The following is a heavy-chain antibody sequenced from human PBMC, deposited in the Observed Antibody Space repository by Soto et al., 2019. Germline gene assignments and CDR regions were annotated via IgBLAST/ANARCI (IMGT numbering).Heavy chain of an antibody. J-gene: IGHJ6*02. CDR1: GGSISSYY. D-gene: IGHD3-3*01. CDR3: ARDVVRYDLWSGYHSYYYYGMDV. V-gene: IGHV4-59*01. CDR2: IYYSGST. Sequence: PSETLSLTCTVSGGSISSYYWSWIRQPPGKGLEWIGYIYYSGSTNYNPSLKSRVTISVDTSKNQFSLKLSSVTAADTAVYYCARDVVRYDLWSGYHSYYYYGMDVWGQGTTVTVSS.